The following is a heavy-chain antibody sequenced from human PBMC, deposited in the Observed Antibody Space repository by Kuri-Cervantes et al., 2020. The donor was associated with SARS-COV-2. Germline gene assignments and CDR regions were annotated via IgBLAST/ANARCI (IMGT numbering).Heavy chain of an antibody. D-gene: IGHD2-15*01. Sequence: SVKVSCKASGDTFSDYDIRSVRQAPGQGLEWMGGINPIFGTSNYAQKFQGRVTITTNESISTAYMERSSLRSEDTAVYYCASVGHLPYYNYYYSMDVWGKGTTVTVSS. J-gene: IGHJ6*03. V-gene: IGHV1-69*05. CDR1: GDTFSDYD. CDR3: ASVGHLPYYNYYYSMDV. CDR2: INPIFGTS.